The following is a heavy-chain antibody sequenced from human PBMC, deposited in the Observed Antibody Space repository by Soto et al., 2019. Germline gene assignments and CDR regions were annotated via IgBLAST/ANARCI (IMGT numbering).Heavy chain of an antibody. V-gene: IGHV3-7*04. CDR2: IKQDGSEK. CDR3: ARGLRYFDWLFDY. J-gene: IGHJ4*02. CDR1: GFTFSSYW. D-gene: IGHD3-9*01. Sequence: GGSLRLSCAASGFTFSSYWMSWVRQAPGKGLEWVANIKQDGSEKYYVDSVKGRFTISRDNAKNSLYLQMNSLRAEDTAVYYCARGLRYFDWLFDYCGQETLVTLSS.